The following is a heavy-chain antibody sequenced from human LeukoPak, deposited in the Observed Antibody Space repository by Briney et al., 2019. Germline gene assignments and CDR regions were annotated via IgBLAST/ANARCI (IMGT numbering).Heavy chain of an antibody. D-gene: IGHD3-10*01. CDR2: IYYSGST. Sequence: SETLSLTCTVSGGSISSYYWSWIRQPPGKGLEWIGYIYYSGSTNYNPSLKSRVTISVDTSKNQFSLKLSSVTAADTAVYYYAREGAMVRGALGFDYWGQGTLVTVSS. V-gene: IGHV4-59*01. J-gene: IGHJ4*02. CDR1: GGSISSYY. CDR3: AREGAMVRGALGFDY.